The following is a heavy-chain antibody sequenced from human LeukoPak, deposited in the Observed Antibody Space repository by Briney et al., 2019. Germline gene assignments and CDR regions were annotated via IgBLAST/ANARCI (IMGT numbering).Heavy chain of an antibody. D-gene: IGHD2-15*01. CDR3: AGPDCSGGSCQGSYYYYYGMDV. CDR2: MNPNSGNT. CDR1: GYTFTSYD. V-gene: IGHV1-8*01. Sequence: ASVKVSCKASGYTFTSYDINWVRQATGQGLEWMGWMNPNSGNTGYAQKFQGRVTMTRNTSISTAYMELSSLRSEDTAVYYCAGPDCSGGSCQGSYYYYYGMDVWGQGTTVTVSS. J-gene: IGHJ6*02.